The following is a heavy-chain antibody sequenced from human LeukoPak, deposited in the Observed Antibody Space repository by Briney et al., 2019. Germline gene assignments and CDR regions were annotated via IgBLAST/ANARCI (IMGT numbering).Heavy chain of an antibody. Sequence: ASVKVSCKASGYTFTSYYMHWVRQAPGQGLEWMGIINPSGGSTSYAQKFQGRVTMTRDTSTSTVYMELSSLRPEDTAVYYCARGYYYDSSGYYSGAFDIWGQGTMVTVSS. J-gene: IGHJ3*02. D-gene: IGHD3-22*01. CDR3: ARGYYYDSSGYYSGAFDI. CDR1: GYTFTSYY. V-gene: IGHV1-46*01. CDR2: INPSGGST.